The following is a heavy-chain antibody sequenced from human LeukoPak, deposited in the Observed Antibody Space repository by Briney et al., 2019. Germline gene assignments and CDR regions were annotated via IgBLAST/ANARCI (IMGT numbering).Heavy chain of an antibody. CDR1: GFTFSSYW. CDR3: ARDYSGYDFPYYYGMDV. Sequence: PGGSLRLSCAASGFTFSSYWMSWVRQAPGKGLEWVANIKQNGSGKYYVDSVKGRFTISRDNAKNSLYLQMNSLRAEDMAVYYCARDYSGYDFPYYYGMDVWGQGTTVTVSS. J-gene: IGHJ6*02. V-gene: IGHV3-7*01. CDR2: IKQNGSGK. D-gene: IGHD5-12*01.